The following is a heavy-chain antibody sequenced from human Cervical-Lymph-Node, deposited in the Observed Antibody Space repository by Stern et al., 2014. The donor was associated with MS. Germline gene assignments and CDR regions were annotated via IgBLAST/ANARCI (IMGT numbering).Heavy chain of an antibody. D-gene: IGHD5-18*01. CDR3: ASGYRIFDY. Sequence: QVQLQESGPGLVRPSQTLSLTCTVSGGSISSGSDYWSWIRQPVGKGLEWIGRIHPSGSGFYTPSLKSRVTISTDTSMNQFSLELNSATAADTAIYYCASGYRIFDYWGQGILVTVSS. CDR1: GGSISSGSDY. CDR2: IHPSGSG. J-gene: IGHJ4*02. V-gene: IGHV4-61*02.